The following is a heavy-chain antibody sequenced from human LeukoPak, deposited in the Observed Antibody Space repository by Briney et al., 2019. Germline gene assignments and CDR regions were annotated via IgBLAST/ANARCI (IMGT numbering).Heavy chain of an antibody. CDR1: GFTFSSYG. D-gene: IGHD1-26*01. CDR3: ARDSMFSGSYVDY. Sequence: GGSLRLSCAASGFTFSSYGMHWVRQAPGKGLEWVAVIWYDGSNKYYADSVKGRFTISRDNSKNTLYLQMNSLRAEDTAVYYCARDSMFSGSYVDYWGQGTLVTVSP. V-gene: IGHV3-33*01. J-gene: IGHJ4*02. CDR2: IWYDGSNK.